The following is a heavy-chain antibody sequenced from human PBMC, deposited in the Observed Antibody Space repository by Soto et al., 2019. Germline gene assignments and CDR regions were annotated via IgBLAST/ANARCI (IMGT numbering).Heavy chain of an antibody. CDR2: ISSSSSYI. CDR1: GFTFSSYS. D-gene: IGHD1-26*01. CDR3: ARDDGEWELPEYFQH. Sequence: GGSLRLSCAASGFTFSSYSMNWVRQAPGKGLEWVSSISSSSSYIYYADSVKGRFTISRDNAKNSLYLQMNSLRAEDTAVYYCARDDGEWELPEYFQHWGQGTLVTVSS. J-gene: IGHJ1*01. V-gene: IGHV3-21*01.